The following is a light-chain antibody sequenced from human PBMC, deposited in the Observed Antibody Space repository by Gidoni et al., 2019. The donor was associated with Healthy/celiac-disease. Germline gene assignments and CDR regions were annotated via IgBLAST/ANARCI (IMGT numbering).Light chain of an antibody. CDR3: QQRSNWPPD. V-gene: IGKV3-11*01. CDR2: EAS. Sequence: EIVLTQSPATLSLSPGERATLSCRASQSVRNSLAWYQQKPGQAPRLLIYEASVRATGIPARFRGSGSGTDFTLTISSLEPEDSAAYFCQQRSNWPPDFGGGTKVEIK. CDR1: QSVRNS. J-gene: IGKJ4*01.